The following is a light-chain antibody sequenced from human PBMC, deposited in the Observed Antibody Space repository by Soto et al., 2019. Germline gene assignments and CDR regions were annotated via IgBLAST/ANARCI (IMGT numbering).Light chain of an antibody. V-gene: IGKV3-15*01. CDR3: QQYHNWPWT. CDR2: SAS. J-gene: IGKJ1*01. Sequence: EILLTQSPAPLSVSPGERATLSCRASQSVSSNLAWYQQKPGQAPRLLIHSASTRATGIPARFSGSGSGTEFTLTISSLQSEDFAVYYCQQYHNWPWTFGQGTKVDIK. CDR1: QSVSSN.